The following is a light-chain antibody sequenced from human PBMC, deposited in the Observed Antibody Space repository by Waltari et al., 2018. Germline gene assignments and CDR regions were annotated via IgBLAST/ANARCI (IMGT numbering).Light chain of an antibody. J-gene: IGKJ1*01. CDR2: DAS. V-gene: IGKV3-20*01. CDR3: QQYGSSVSWT. CDR1: QTVGRNS. Sequence: IVLTQSPGTLFLSPGERATLSCRADQTVGRNSLAWYRQKRGQPPRLVIYDASTRATGIPDRFSGSVSGTDFTFTISSLEPEDSAVYYCQQYGSSVSWTFGQGTKVEIK.